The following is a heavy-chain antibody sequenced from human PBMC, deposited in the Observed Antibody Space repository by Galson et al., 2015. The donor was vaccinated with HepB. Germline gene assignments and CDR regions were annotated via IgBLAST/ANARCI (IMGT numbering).Heavy chain of an antibody. D-gene: IGHD1-14*01. V-gene: IGHV3-30*04. CDR1: GFTFSRYT. CDR3: ARSEPRTWHNFDY. J-gene: IGHJ4*02. CDR2: ISQDGSIT. Sequence: SLRLSCATSGFTFSRYTMHWVRQAPGRGMEWVAVISQDGSITHHAASVKGRFTISRDNSKNTLYLQMNSLRTEDTAVFYCARSEPRTWHNFDYWAREPWSPSPQ.